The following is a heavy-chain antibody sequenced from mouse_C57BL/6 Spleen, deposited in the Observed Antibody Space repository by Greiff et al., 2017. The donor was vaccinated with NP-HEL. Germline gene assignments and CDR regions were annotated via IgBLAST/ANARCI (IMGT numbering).Heavy chain of an antibody. Sequence: EVKLMESGGGLVQPGGSMKLSCVASGFTFSNYWMNWVRQSPEKGLEWVAQIRLKSDNYATHYAESGKGRFTISRDDSKIIFYLQMNNLRAEDTGIYYCTDDYDGFAYWGQGTLVTVSA. V-gene: IGHV6-3*01. CDR2: IRLKSDNYAT. CDR1: GFTFSNYW. CDR3: TDDYDGFAY. J-gene: IGHJ3*01. D-gene: IGHD2-4*01.